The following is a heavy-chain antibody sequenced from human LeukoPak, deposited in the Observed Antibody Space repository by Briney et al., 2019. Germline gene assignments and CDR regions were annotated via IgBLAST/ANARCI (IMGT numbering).Heavy chain of an antibody. CDR2: ISGSGGST. D-gene: IGHD2-2*01. Sequence: PGGSLRLSCAASGFTFSSYAMSWVRQAPGKGLEWVSAISGSGGSTYYADSVKGRFTISRDNSKNTLYLQMNSLRAEDTAAYYCAKFTSDIVVVPAVAGAFDIWGQGTMVTVSS. V-gene: IGHV3-23*01. CDR1: GFTFSSYA. J-gene: IGHJ3*02. CDR3: AKFTSDIVVVPAVAGAFDI.